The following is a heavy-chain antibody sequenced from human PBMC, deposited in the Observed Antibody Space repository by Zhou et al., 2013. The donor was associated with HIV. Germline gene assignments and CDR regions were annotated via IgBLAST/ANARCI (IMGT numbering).Heavy chain of an antibody. CDR1: GYTFTSYY. CDR2: IDPSVGST. J-gene: IGHJ4*02. D-gene: IGHD6-13*01. CDR3: ARGHAAAAAAFDY. V-gene: IGHV1-46*01. Sequence: QVQLVQSGAEVKKPGASVKVSCKASGYTFTSYYMHWVRQAPGQGLEWMGIIDPSVGSTSYAQKFQGRVTMTRDTSTSTAYMELSSLRSEDTAVYYCARGHAAAAAAFDYWGQGTLVTVSS.